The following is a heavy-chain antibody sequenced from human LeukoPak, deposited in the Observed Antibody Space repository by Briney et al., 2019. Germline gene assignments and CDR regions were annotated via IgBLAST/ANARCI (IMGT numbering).Heavy chain of an antibody. CDR2: ISGSGGST. CDR3: ARGPQFCSGGSCYGYYFDY. J-gene: IGHJ4*02. Sequence: GGSLRLSCAASGFTFSSYAMSWVRQAPGKGLEWVSAISGSGGSTYYADSVKGRFTISRDSAKNSLYLQMNSLRAEDTAVYYCARGPQFCSGGSCYGYYFDYWGQGTLVTVSS. V-gene: IGHV3-23*01. CDR1: GFTFSSYA. D-gene: IGHD2-15*01.